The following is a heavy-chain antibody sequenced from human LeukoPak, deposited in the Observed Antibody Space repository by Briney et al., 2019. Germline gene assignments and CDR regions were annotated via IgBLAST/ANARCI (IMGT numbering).Heavy chain of an antibody. CDR2: IYHSGST. Sequence: SETLSLTCTVSGYSISSGYYWGWIRQPPGKGLEWIGSIYHSGSTYYNPSLKSRVTISVDTSKNQFSLKLRSVTAAGTAVYYCASPGLGWGQGTLVTVSS. J-gene: IGHJ4*02. CDR1: GYSISSGYY. CDR3: ASPGLG. D-gene: IGHD1-14*01. V-gene: IGHV4-38-2*02.